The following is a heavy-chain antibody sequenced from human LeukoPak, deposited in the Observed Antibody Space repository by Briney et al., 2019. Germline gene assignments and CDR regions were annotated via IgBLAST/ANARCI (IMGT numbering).Heavy chain of an antibody. CDR1: GFTFSDYY. CDR2: ISSSGSTI. CDR3: ARMGSSGYYTYVLFDY. D-gene: IGHD3-3*01. Sequence: GGSLRLSCAAPGFTFSDYYMSWIRQAPGKGLEWISYISSSGSTIYYADSVKGRFTISRDNAKNSLYLQMNSLRAEDTAVYYCARMGSSGYYTYVLFDYWGQGTLVTVSS. J-gene: IGHJ4*02. V-gene: IGHV3-11*04.